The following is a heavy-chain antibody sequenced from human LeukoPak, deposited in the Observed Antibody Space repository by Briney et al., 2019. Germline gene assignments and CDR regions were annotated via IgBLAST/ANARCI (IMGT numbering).Heavy chain of an antibody. Sequence: ASVKVSCKASGYTLTRYDINWVRQATRHGLEWMGWMNPNRGNTGYAQNFQSRVTMTRNTFITTAYMELNSLRSEDTAVYYCARRPPYCSADSCYGGANFDFWGQGTLVTVSS. J-gene: IGHJ4*02. CDR1: GYTLTRYD. D-gene: IGHD2-15*01. CDR3: ARRPPYCSADSCYGGANFDF. CDR2: MNPNRGNT. V-gene: IGHV1-8*01.